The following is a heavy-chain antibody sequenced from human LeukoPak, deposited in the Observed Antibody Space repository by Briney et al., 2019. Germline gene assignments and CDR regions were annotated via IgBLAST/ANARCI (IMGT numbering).Heavy chain of an antibody. CDR1: GGSITRSSYW. J-gene: IGHJ4*02. D-gene: IGHD6-19*01. Sequence: SETLSLTCTVSGGSITRSSYWWGWLRQPPGKGLEWIGEINHSGSTNYNPSLKSRVTISVDTSKNQFSLKLSSVTAADTAVYYCARGSTIAVAGIDYWGQGTLVTVSS. V-gene: IGHV4-39*07. CDR3: ARGSTIAVAGIDY. CDR2: INHSGST.